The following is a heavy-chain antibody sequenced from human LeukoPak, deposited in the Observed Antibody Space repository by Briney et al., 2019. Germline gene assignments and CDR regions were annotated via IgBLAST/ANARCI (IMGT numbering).Heavy chain of an antibody. D-gene: IGHD1-26*01. J-gene: IGHJ4*02. CDR1: GGSISSYY. CDR3: ARLHSFYFDY. Sequence: SETLSLTCTVSGGSISSYYWSWIRQPPGKGLEWIGYIYYSGSTYYNPSLKSRVTISVDTSKNQFSLKLSSVTAADTAVYYCARLHSFYFDYWGQGTLVTVSS. V-gene: IGHV4-59*08. CDR2: IYYSGST.